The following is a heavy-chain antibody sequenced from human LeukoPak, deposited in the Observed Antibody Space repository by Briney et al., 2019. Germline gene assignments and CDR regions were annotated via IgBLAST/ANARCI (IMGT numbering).Heavy chain of an antibody. J-gene: IGHJ3*02. CDR2: IYYSGST. Sequence: PSETLSLTCTVSGGSISSYYWSWIRQPPGKGLEWIGYIYYSGSTNYNPSLKSQVTISVDTSKNQFSLKLSSVTAADTAVYYCARSFDHYGWDAFDIWGQGAMVTVSS. D-gene: IGHD3-10*01. CDR3: ARSFDHYGWDAFDI. CDR1: GGSISSYY. V-gene: IGHV4-59*01.